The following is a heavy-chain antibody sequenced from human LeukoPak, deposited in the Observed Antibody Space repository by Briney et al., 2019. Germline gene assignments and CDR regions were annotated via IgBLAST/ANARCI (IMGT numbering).Heavy chain of an antibody. CDR1: GFTFSSYA. CDR3: AKDPQTYYHGSGSPDY. V-gene: IGHV3-23*01. J-gene: IGHJ4*02. D-gene: IGHD3-10*01. Sequence: PGGSLRLSCAASGFTFSSYAMHWVRQALGKGLEWVSAISDSGGSTYYADSVKGRFTISRDNSKNTLYLQMNSLRAEDTAVYYCAKDPQTYYHGSGSPDYWGQGTLVTVSS. CDR2: ISDSGGST.